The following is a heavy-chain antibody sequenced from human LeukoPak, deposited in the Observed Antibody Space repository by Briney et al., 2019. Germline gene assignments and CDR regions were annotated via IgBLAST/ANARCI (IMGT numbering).Heavy chain of an antibody. D-gene: IGHD1-14*01. Sequence: ASVKVSCKASGYTFTSYYMHWVRQAPGKGLEWMGIINPTGGSTTYAQKFQGRVTMTRDTSTSTVYMELSSLRSEDTAVYYCARAEFFLGAFDIWGQGTMVTVSS. J-gene: IGHJ3*02. CDR1: GYTFTSYY. CDR3: ARAEFFLGAFDI. V-gene: IGHV1-46*01. CDR2: INPTGGST.